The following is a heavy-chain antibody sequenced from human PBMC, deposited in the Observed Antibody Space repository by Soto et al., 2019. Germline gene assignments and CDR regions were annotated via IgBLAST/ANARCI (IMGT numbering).Heavy chain of an antibody. V-gene: IGHV2-5*02. CDR1: GFSLSTSGVG. Sequence: SGPTLVNPTQTLTLTCTFSGFSLSTSGVGVGWIRQPPGKALEWLALIYWDDDKRYSPSLKSRLTITKDTSKNQVVLTMTNMDPVDTATYYCAHRNRYYYDIANWFDPWGQGTLVTVSS. CDR3: AHRNRYYYDIANWFDP. CDR2: IYWDDDK. D-gene: IGHD3-22*01. J-gene: IGHJ5*02.